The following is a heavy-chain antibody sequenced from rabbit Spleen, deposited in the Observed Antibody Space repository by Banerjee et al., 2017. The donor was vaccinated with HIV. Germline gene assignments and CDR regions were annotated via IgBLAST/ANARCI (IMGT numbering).Heavy chain of an antibody. J-gene: IGHJ4*01. CDR1: GFTISSSYY. Sequence: EESGGDLVKPGASLTLTCTASGFTISSSYYMCWVRQAPGKGLECIACIYGDSSGSTYYANWAKGRFTISKTSSTTVTLQMTSLTAADTATYFCARGSATMTMVITGFYFDLWGQGTLVTVS. D-gene: IGHD2-1*01. V-gene: IGHV1S40*01. CDR3: ARGSATMTMVITGFYFDL. CDR2: IYGDSSGST.